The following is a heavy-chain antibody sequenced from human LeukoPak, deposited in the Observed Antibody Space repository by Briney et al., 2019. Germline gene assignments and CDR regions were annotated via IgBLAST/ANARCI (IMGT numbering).Heavy chain of an antibody. CDR3: ARDFGLYGDYLFDY. Sequence: PGGSLRLSCAASGFTFNSYGMHWVRQAPGKGLEWVAIISYDESNKFYADSVKGRFTISRDNSKNTLYLQMNSLRAEDAAIYYCARDFGLYGDYLFDYWGQGTLVTVSS. CDR1: GFTFNSYG. D-gene: IGHD4-17*01. J-gene: IGHJ4*02. V-gene: IGHV3-30*19. CDR2: ISYDESNK.